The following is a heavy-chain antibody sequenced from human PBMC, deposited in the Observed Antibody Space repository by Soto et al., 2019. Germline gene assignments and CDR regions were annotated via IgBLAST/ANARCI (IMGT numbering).Heavy chain of an antibody. Sequence: GGSLRLSCAASGFTFSSFGMSWVRQAPGKGLEWVSTVSASGGSAYYADSVKGRFTISRDNFKNTLYLQMNSLRADDTAVYYCTKDPPVDPWGQGTLVTVSS. J-gene: IGHJ5*02. CDR1: GFTFSSFG. CDR2: VSASGGSA. V-gene: IGHV3-23*01. CDR3: TKDPPVDP.